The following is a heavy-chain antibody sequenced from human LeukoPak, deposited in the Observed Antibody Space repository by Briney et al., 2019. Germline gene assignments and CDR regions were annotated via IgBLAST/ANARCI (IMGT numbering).Heavy chain of an antibody. V-gene: IGHV3-23*01. J-gene: IGHJ4*02. CDR1: EFTFSSYW. CDR3: ANPLRIDY. D-gene: IGHD1-14*01. CDR2: ISGSGGST. Sequence: GGSLRLSCAASEFTFSSYWMSWVRQAPGKGLEWVSAISGSGGSTYYADSVKGRFTISRDNSKNTLYLQMNSLRAEDTAVYHCANPLRIDYWGQGTLVTVSS.